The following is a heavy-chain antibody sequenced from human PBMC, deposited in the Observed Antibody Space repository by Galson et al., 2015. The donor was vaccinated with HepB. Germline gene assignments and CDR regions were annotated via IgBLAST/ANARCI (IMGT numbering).Heavy chain of an antibody. V-gene: IGHV3-11*01. CDR2: ISSSGTII. Sequence: SLRLSCAASGFTFSDSNMSWIRQAPGKGLEWVSHISSSGTIISNADSVKGRFIISRGNAKNSLYLQMNRLRAEDTAVYYCAREFVGYNSDFYYYYGMDVWGQGTTVTVSS. CDR1: GFTFSDSN. D-gene: IGHD5-24*01. J-gene: IGHJ6*02. CDR3: AREFVGYNSDFYYYYGMDV.